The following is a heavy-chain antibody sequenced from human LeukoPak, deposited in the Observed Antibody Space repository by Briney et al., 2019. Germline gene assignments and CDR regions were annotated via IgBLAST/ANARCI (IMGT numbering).Heavy chain of an antibody. V-gene: IGHV3-7*01. CDR2: IMQDGSEK. CDR3: AREDMVRGVIIHDAFDI. CDR1: GFTFSSYW. J-gene: IGHJ3*02. D-gene: IGHD3-10*01. Sequence: GGSLRLSCAASGFTFSSYWMSWVRQAPGKGLEWVANIMQDGSEKYYVDSVKGRFTISRDNAKNSLYLQMNSLRAEDTAVYYCAREDMVRGVIIHDAFDIWGQGTMVTVSS.